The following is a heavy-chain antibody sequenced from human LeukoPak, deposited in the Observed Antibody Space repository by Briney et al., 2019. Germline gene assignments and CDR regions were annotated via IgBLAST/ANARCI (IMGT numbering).Heavy chain of an antibody. Sequence: SSETLSLTCAVSGGSISSSNWWSWVRQPPGKGLEWIGEIYHSGSTNYNPSLKSRVTISVDKSKNQFSLKLSSVTAADTAVYYCARGGYDTWELASDAFDIWGQGTMVTVSS. CDR1: GGSISSSNW. D-gene: IGHD1-26*01. CDR2: IYHSGST. CDR3: ARGGYDTWELASDAFDI. J-gene: IGHJ3*02. V-gene: IGHV4-4*02.